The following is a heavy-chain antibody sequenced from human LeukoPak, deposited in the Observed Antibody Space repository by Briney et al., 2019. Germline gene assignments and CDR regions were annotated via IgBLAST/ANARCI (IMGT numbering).Heavy chain of an antibody. J-gene: IGHJ4*02. CDR2: IYYSGST. CDR3: ARGSPGDY. V-gene: IGHV4-39*01. CDR1: GGSISSSSYY. Sequence: SETLSLTCTVSGGSISSSSYYWGWIRQPPGKGLAWIGSIYYSGSTYYNPSLKSRVTISVDTSKNQFSLKLSSVTAADTAVYYCARGSPGDYWGQGTLVTVSS.